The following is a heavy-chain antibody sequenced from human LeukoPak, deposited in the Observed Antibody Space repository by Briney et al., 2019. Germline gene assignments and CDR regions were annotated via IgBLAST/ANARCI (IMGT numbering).Heavy chain of an antibody. CDR3: ARQTGSGLFILP. D-gene: IGHD3/OR15-3a*01. J-gene: IGHJ4*02. CDR1: GGSISSSSSY. CDR2: IYYSGKT. Sequence: SETLSLTCTVSGGSISSSSSYWGWIRQPPGKGLEWIGSIYYSGKTDYNPSLKSRVTISVETSKNQFSLKLSSVTAADTAVYYCARQTGSGLFILPGGQGTLVTVSS. V-gene: IGHV4-39*07.